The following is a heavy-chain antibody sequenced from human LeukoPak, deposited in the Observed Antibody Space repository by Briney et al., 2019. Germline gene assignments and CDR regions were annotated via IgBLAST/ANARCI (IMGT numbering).Heavy chain of an antibody. CDR3: ARGPKNYDYVWGSYRPTGYYFDY. CDR1: GGSFSGYY. CDR2: INHSGST. V-gene: IGHV4-34*01. D-gene: IGHD3-16*02. Sequence: SETLSLTCAVYGGSFSGYYWSWIRQPPGKGLEWIGEINHSGSTNYNPSLKSRVTISVDTAKNQFSLKLSSVTAADTAVYYCARGPKNYDYVWGSYRPTGYYFDYWGQGTLVTVSS. J-gene: IGHJ4*02.